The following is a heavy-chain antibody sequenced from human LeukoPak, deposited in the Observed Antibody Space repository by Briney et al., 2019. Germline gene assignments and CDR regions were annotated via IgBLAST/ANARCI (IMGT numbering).Heavy chain of an antibody. V-gene: IGHV3-74*01. D-gene: IGHD3-10*01. CDR2: ISGDGTAR. Sequence: GGSLGLSCAASGFTSSSYWMHWIRQVPGKGLVWVSRISGDGTARNYADSVKGRFTISRDDAKNTVDLQMNSLRGEDTAVYYCVRGRGSYGWFDPWGQGTLVTVSS. J-gene: IGHJ5*02. CDR3: VRGRGSYGWFDP. CDR1: GFTSSSYW.